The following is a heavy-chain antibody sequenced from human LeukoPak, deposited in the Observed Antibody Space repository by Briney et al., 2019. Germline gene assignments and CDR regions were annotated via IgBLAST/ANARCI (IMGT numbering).Heavy chain of an antibody. V-gene: IGHV4-59*01. CDR2: IYYSGST. CDR3: ARVFRNWFDP. CDR1: GFTFSSYA. D-gene: IGHD3-3*01. J-gene: IGHJ5*02. Sequence: GSLRLSCAASGFTFSSYAMSWIRQPPGKGLEWIGYIYYSGSTNYNPSLKSRVTISVDTSKNQFSLKLSSVTAADTAVYYCARVFRNWFDPWGQGTLVTVSS.